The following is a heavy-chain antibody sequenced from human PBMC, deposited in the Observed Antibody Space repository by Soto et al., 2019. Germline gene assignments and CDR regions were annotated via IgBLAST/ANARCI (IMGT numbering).Heavy chain of an antibody. D-gene: IGHD4-17*01. CDR3: AKTPTIDYPIEFDY. CDR2: ISGSSGSI. CDR1: GFTFSSNA. Sequence: PGGSLRLSCAASGFTFSSNAMTWVRQAPGKGLEWVSAISGSSGSIYYADSVKGRFTISRDNSKNTLYLQMNSLRAEDTAVYYCAKTPTIDYPIEFDYWGQGTLVTVSS. V-gene: IGHV3-23*01. J-gene: IGHJ4*02.